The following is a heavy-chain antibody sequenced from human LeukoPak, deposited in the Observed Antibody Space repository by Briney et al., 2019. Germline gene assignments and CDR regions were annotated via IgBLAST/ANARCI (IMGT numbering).Heavy chain of an antibody. CDR1: GYTFTGYY. Sequence: ASVKVSCKASGYTFTGYYMHWVRQAPGQGVEWMGWINPNSGGTNYAQKFQGRVTMTRETSISKDYMELSRLRDDETAVYYCARXEGFGEFXFXYWGQGTXVTVS. J-gene: IGHJ4*02. CDR2: INPNSGGT. D-gene: IGHD3-10*01. V-gene: IGHV1-2*02. CDR3: ARXEGFGEFXFXY.